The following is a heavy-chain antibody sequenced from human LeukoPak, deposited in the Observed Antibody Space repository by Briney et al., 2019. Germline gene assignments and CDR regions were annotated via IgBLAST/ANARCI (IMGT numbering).Heavy chain of an antibody. CDR1: GFTFISYG. J-gene: IGHJ4*02. CDR2: ISYDGTNK. CDR3: AKDGGRYFDY. V-gene: IGHV3-30*18. D-gene: IGHD3-16*01. Sequence: PGTSLRLSCSASGFTFISYGMSWVRQAPGKGLEWVAVISYDGTNKYYAESVKGRFSVSRDNSKNTLFLQMNSLRAEDTAVYYCAKDGGRYFDYWGQGTLVTVSS.